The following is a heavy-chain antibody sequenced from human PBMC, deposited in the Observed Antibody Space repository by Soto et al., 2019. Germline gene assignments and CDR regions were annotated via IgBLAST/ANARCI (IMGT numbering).Heavy chain of an antibody. D-gene: IGHD3-22*01. Sequence: ASVKVSCKASGYTFTGYYMHWVRQAPGQGLEWMGWINPNSGGTNYAQKFQGWVTITADESTSTAYMELSSLRSEDTAVYYCARDRGPSSGYYPYWFDPWGQGTLVTVSS. CDR1: GYTFTGYY. CDR2: INPNSGGT. V-gene: IGHV1-2*04. J-gene: IGHJ5*02. CDR3: ARDRGPSSGYYPYWFDP.